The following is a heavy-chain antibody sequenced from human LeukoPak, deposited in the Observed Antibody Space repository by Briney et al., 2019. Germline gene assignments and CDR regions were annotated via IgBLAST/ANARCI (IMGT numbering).Heavy chain of an antibody. D-gene: IGHD6-13*01. CDR3: ARGSGSSWFDL. V-gene: IGHV1-2*02. Sequence: GASVKVSCKASGYTFIGNYMHWVRQAPGQGLEWMGWMSPKSGDTKFAQNFQGRVIMTRDTSLNTAYMYLNSLGSDDTAVYYCARGSGSSWFDLWGQGTLVTVSS. J-gene: IGHJ5*02. CDR1: GYTFIGNY. CDR2: MSPKSGDT.